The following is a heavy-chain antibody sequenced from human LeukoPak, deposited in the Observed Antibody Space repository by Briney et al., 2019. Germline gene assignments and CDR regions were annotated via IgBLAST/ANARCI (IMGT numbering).Heavy chain of an antibody. J-gene: IGHJ3*02. D-gene: IGHD3-22*01. CDR1: GFSVSSNY. Sequence: GGSLRLSCAASGFSVSSNYMSWVRQAPGKELGWVSVIYSGGSTYYADSVKGRFTVSRDNSKNTLYLQMSSLRAEDTAVYYCARAYYYDSSGYYNAFDIWGQGTMVTVSS. CDR3: ARAYYYDSSGYYNAFDI. CDR2: IYSGGST. V-gene: IGHV3-66*01.